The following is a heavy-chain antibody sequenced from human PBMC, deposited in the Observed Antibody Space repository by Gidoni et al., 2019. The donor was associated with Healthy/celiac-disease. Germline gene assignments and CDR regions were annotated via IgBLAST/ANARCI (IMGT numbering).Heavy chain of an antibody. CDR1: GFTFSSYA. J-gene: IGHJ4*02. V-gene: IGHV3-23*04. Sequence: EVQLVESGGGVVQPGGSLSLSRSPSGFTFSSYAMSWGRQAPGEGLEWVSAISGSGGSTYYADSVKGRFTISRDNSKNTLYLQMNSLRAEDTAVYYCNKAAFGSFDYWGQGTLVTVSS. CDR2: ISGSGGST. CDR3: NKAAFGSFDY. D-gene: IGHD2-15*01.